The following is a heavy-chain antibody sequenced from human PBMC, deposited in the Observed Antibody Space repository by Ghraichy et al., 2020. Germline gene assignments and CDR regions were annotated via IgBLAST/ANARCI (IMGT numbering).Heavy chain of an antibody. D-gene: IGHD6-13*01. CDR2: ISGSGVNK. Sequence: GESLRLSCTVSGFTLSSYALSWVRQAPGKGLEWVSSISGSGVNKYYADSVKGRFTISGDNSKNTLYLQMSSLRAEDSAVYYCAKDRNGRGAAPGAFDYWGQGTLVTVSS. V-gene: IGHV3-23*01. CDR3: AKDRNGRGAAPGAFDY. J-gene: IGHJ4*02. CDR1: GFTLSSYA.